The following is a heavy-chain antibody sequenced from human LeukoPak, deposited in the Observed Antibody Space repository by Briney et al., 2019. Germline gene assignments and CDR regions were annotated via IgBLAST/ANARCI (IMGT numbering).Heavy chain of an antibody. Sequence: GGSLRLSCAASGFTFSSYSMNWVRQAPGKGLEWVSSISSSSSYIYYADSVKGRFTISRDNAKDSLYLQMNSLRAEDTAVYYCARDAGIYFDYWGQGTLVTVSS. CDR2: ISSSSSYI. V-gene: IGHV3-21*01. CDR1: GFTFSSYS. J-gene: IGHJ4*02. CDR3: ARDAGIYFDY.